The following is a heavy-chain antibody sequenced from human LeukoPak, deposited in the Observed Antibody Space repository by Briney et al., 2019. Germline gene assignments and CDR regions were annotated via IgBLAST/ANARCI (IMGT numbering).Heavy chain of an antibody. CDR2: IYGRGETT. D-gene: IGHD3-10*01. CDR3: AKTAMIKVIINTYPKGLNY. V-gene: IGHV3-23*01. CDR1: GFTFSSNA. J-gene: IGHJ4*02. Sequence: RGSLRLSCAAAGFTFSSNAMNWVRPAPGKGLEWDAAIYGRGETTYYAALVKGRFTISRDKSKNTHYLQRNSLRAEDKAVSYRAKTAMIKVIINTYPKGLNYWGQGTLVTVSS.